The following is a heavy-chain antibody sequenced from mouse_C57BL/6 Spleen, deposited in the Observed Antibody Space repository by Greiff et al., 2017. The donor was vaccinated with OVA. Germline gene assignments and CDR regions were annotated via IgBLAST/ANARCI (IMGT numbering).Heavy chain of an antibody. CDR1: GYTFTSYW. CDR2: IHPNSGST. CDR3: ERGDDYDYFDY. J-gene: IGHJ2*01. Sequence: QVQLQQPGAELVKPGASVKLSCKASGYTFTSYWMHWVKQRPGQGLEWIGMIHPNSGSTNYNEKFKSKATLTVDKSSSTAYMQLSSLTSEDSAVYYCERGDDYDYFDYWGQGTTLTVSS. D-gene: IGHD2-4*01. V-gene: IGHV1-64*01.